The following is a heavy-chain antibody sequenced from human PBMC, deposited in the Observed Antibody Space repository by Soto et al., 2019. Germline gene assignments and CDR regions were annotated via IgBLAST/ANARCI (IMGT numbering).Heavy chain of an antibody. Sequence: QPGGSLRLSCAASGFSFSGSAIHWVRQASGKGLEWVGRIRSEPKNNATAYAASVKGRFSISRDDSKNTAYLQMNSLTTEDTAVYYCTRPGRIQGLDYWGQGILVTVSS. J-gene: IGHJ4*02. V-gene: IGHV3-73*01. CDR1: GFSFSGSA. CDR2: IRSEPKNNAT. D-gene: IGHD2-21*02. CDR3: TRPGRIQGLDY.